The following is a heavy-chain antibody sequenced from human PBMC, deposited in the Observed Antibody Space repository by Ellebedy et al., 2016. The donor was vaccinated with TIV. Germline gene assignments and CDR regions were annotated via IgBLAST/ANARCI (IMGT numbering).Heavy chain of an antibody. Sequence: GGSLRLSXAASGFTFSAYSMNWVRQAPGKGLEWLSFIVGIGSTIYYADSVEGRFTISRDNDKNSLYLQMNSLRDEDTAVYYCARRGNYLGDAFDIWGQGTMVIVSS. D-gene: IGHD1-26*01. V-gene: IGHV3-48*02. CDR3: ARRGNYLGDAFDI. CDR2: IVGIGSTI. J-gene: IGHJ3*02. CDR1: GFTFSAYS.